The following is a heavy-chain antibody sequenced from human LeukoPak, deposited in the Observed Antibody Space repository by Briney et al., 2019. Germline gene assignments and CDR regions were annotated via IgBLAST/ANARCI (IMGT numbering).Heavy chain of an antibody. CDR2: IYSGGNT. V-gene: IGHV3-66*04. CDR3: ARLRGEAGTHLSYDY. D-gene: IGHD1-1*01. CDR1: GFTVSSNY. J-gene: IGHJ4*02. Sequence: PGGSLRLSCAASGFTVSSNYMNWVRQAPGKGLEWVSVIYSGGNTYYADSVKGRFTISRDNSKNTLHLQMNSLRVEDTAVYYCARLRGEAGTHLSYDYWGQGTLVTVSS.